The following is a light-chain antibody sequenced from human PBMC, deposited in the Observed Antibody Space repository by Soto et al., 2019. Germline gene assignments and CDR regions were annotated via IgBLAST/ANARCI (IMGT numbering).Light chain of an antibody. CDR2: DVS. V-gene: IGLV2-14*01. CDR3: SSYTTSSVV. CDR1: SSDVAVYNY. Sequence: QSALTQPASVSGSPGQSITISCTGTSSDVAVYNYVSWYQQHPGKAPKLMIYDVSNRPSGVSNRFSGSKSGNTASLTISGLQAEDEADYYCSSYTTSSVVFGGGTQLNVL. J-gene: IGLJ2*01.